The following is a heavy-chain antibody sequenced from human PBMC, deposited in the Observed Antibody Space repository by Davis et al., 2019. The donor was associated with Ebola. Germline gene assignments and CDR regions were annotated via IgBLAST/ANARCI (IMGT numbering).Heavy chain of an antibody. CDR3: ARDLVLWRGNYYYGMDV. V-gene: IGHV3-48*02. CDR2: ISSSSSTI. Sequence: GESLKISCAASGFTFSSYSMNWVRQAPGKGLEWVSYISSSSSTIYYADSVKGRFTISRDNAKNSLYLQMNSLRDGDTAVYYCARDLVLWRGNYYYGMDVWGQGTTVTVSS. D-gene: IGHD3-3*01. J-gene: IGHJ6*02. CDR1: GFTFSSYS.